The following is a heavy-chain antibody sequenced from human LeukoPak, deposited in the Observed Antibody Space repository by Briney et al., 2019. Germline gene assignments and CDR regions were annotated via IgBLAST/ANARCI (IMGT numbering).Heavy chain of an antibody. CDR3: ARDYYSSGWYERGFDF. Sequence: GGSLRLSCEASGFTFFSYNMNWVRQAPGRGLEWVSSISSSSGSIYYADSVKGRFTISRDNAKNSLYLQMNSLRAEDTAVYYCARDYYSSGWYERGFDFWSQGTLVTVSS. CDR2: ISSSSGSI. J-gene: IGHJ4*02. D-gene: IGHD6-19*01. V-gene: IGHV3-21*01. CDR1: GFTFFSYN.